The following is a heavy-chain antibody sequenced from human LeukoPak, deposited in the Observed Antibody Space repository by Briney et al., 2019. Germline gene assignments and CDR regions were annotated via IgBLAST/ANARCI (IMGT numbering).Heavy chain of an antibody. CDR1: GFTFSNHW. CDR3: ARGLRGSFEFDY. CDR2: INSEGSSA. V-gene: IGHV3-74*01. J-gene: IGHJ4*02. Sequence: GGSLRLSCAASGFTFSNHWMHWVRQAPGKGLVWVSRINSEGSSATYADSVKGRFTISRDNAKNTLYLQLNSLRAEDTAVYYCARGLRGSFEFDYWGQGTLVTVSS. D-gene: IGHD1-26*01.